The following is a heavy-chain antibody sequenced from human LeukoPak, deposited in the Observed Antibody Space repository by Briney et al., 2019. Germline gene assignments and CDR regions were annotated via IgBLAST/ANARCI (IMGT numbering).Heavy chain of an antibody. CDR1: GYTLTELS. D-gene: IGHD6-13*01. CDR2: ISSSSSTI. V-gene: IGHV3-48*01. Sequence: EASVKVSCKVSGYTLTELSMHWVRQAPGKGLEWVSYISSSSSTIYYADSVKGRFTISRDNAKNSLCLQMNSLRAEDTAVYYCARAGYSSNWRSFDNWGQGTLVTVSS. CDR3: ARAGYSSNWRSFDN. J-gene: IGHJ4*02.